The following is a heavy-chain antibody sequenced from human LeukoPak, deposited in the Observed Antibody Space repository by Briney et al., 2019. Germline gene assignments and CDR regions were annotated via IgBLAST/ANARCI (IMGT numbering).Heavy chain of an antibody. CDR3: ARDRKPQRAFDI. CDR2: IYSGGST. CDR1: GFTFSNYA. V-gene: IGHV3-66*01. J-gene: IGHJ3*02. Sequence: GGSLRLSCAASGFTFSNYAMSWVRQAPGKGLEWVSVIYSGGSTYYADSVKGRFTISRDNSKNTLYLQMNSLRAEDTAVYYCARDRKPQRAFDIWGQGTMVTVSS.